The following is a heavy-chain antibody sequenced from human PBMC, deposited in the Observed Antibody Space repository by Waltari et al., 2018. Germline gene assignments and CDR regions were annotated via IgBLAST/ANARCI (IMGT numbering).Heavy chain of an antibody. CDR1: GYIFTGYY. CDR2: INPNSGAT. D-gene: IGHD6-6*01. V-gene: IGHV1-2*02. Sequence: QVQLVQSGAEVKKPEASVKVSCKASGYIFTGYYMHWVRQVPGQGLEWMGWINPNSGATNSVQKFQGRVTRTRDTSIGTAYMELSRLRSDDTAVYYCARAGYGSSPDYWGQGTLVTVSS. J-gene: IGHJ4*02. CDR3: ARAGYGSSPDY.